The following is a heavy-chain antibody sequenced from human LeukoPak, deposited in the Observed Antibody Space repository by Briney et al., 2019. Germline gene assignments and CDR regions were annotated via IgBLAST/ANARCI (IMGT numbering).Heavy chain of an antibody. V-gene: IGHV3-30*03. D-gene: IGHD5-12*01. CDR1: GFSFSDFG. CDR3: ARIHSGYEPPKEYYGMDV. CDR2: ITYDGRNK. J-gene: IGHJ6*04. Sequence: GRSLRLSCAGSGFSFSDFGMHWVRQAPGKGLEWVAVITYDGRNKYYADSAKGRFTISRDNSKVYIQLDSLKSEDTAVYYCARIHSGYEPPKEYYGMDVWGKGTTVTVSS.